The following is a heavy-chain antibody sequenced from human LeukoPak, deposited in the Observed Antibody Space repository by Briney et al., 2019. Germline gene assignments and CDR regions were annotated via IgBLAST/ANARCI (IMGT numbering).Heavy chain of an antibody. CDR1: GFTVSSNY. D-gene: IGHD3-22*01. V-gene: IGHV3-66*01. Sequence: GSLRLSCAASGFTVSSNYMSWVRQAPGKGLEWVSVIYSGGSTYYADSVKGRFTISRDNSKNTLYPQMNSLRAEDTAVYYCAREGGYYDSSGYYYGSLFGYWGQGTLVTVSS. CDR3: AREGGYYDSSGYYYGSLFGY. J-gene: IGHJ4*02. CDR2: IYSGGST.